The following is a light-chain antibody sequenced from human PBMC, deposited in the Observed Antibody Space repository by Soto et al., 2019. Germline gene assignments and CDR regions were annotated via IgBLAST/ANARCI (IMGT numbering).Light chain of an antibody. CDR1: SSNIGSNS. V-gene: IGLV1-47*02. CDR3: AAWDDRLSVV. J-gene: IGLJ2*01. CDR2: SSV. Sequence: QSVLTQPPSASGTPGQRVTISCSGSSSNIGSNSVYWYQQLPGTAPKLLIHSSVQRPSGVPDRFSGSKSGTSASLAISGLRSEDEADYYCAAWDDRLSVVFGGGPKLTVL.